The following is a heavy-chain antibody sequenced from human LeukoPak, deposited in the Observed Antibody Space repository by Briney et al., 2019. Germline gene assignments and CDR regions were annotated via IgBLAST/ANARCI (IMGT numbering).Heavy chain of an antibody. CDR3: ARRGIAVAGSFDY. Sequence: SETLSLTCAVSGGSISSSNWWSWVRQPPGKGLEWIGEIYHSGSTNYNPSLKSRVTISVDESKNQFSLKLSSVTAADTAVYYCARRGIAVAGSFDYWGQGTLATVSS. V-gene: IGHV4-4*02. CDR1: GGSISSSNW. D-gene: IGHD6-19*01. J-gene: IGHJ4*02. CDR2: IYHSGST.